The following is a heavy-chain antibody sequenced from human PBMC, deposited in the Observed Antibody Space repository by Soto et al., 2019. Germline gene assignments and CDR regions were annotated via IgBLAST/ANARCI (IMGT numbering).Heavy chain of an antibody. Sequence: GGSLRVSYSAAGCTCSSYGMHWVRQAPGKGLEYVSAISSNGGSTYYADSVKGRFTISRDNSKNTLYLQMSSLRAEDTAVYYCVTGRVLDYYYYYGMDVWGQGTTVTVSS. CDR2: ISSNGGST. CDR1: GCTCSSYG. CDR3: VTGRVLDYYYYYGMDV. V-gene: IGHV3-64D*08. J-gene: IGHJ6*02. D-gene: IGHD3-10*01.